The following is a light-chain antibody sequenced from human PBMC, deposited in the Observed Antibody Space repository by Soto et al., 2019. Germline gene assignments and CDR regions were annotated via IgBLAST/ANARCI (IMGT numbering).Light chain of an antibody. V-gene: IGKV1-39*01. J-gene: IGKJ1*01. CDR3: QQSYDGPRT. CDR2: AAS. Sequence: DLQMTQSPSSLSASVGDRVTITCRASQTINNFLNWYQHRPGKAPNLLIYAASTLQSGVPSRFSGSGSGTDFTLTISSLQPEDFATYYCQQSYDGPRTFGQGTKVEVK. CDR1: QTINNF.